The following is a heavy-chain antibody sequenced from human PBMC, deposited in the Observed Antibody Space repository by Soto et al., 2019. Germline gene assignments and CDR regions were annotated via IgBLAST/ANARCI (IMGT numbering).Heavy chain of an antibody. D-gene: IGHD6-13*01. CDR3: AREGIGYSRSWYHFDI. CDR2: IYYSGST. CDR1: GCSISSYY. J-gene: IGHJ3*02. V-gene: IGHV4-59*01. Sequence: QVQLQESGPGLVKPSETLSLTCTVSGCSISSYYWSWIRQPPGKGLEWIGYIYYSGSTNYNPSLKSRVTISVDTSKNQCSLKLSSVTAADTAVYYCAREGIGYSRSWYHFDISGQGTMVTVSS.